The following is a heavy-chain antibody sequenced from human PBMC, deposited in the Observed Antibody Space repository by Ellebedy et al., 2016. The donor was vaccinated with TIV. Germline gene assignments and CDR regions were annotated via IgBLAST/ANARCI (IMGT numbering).Heavy chain of an antibody. Sequence: SETLSLXXAVYGGSFSGYYWSWIRQPPGKGLEWIGEINHSGSTNYNPSLKSRVTISVDTSKNQFSLKLSSVTAADTAVYYCARGRGYCSSTSCATQRVPWGQGTLVTVSS. CDR3: ARGRGYCSSTSCATQRVP. CDR1: GGSFSGYY. V-gene: IGHV4-34*01. CDR2: INHSGST. J-gene: IGHJ5*02. D-gene: IGHD2-2*01.